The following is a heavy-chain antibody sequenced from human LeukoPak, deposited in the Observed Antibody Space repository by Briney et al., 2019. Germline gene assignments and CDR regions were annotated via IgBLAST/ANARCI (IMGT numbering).Heavy chain of an antibody. CDR3: ARGKRDKVLRYFDWLLDPFDY. V-gene: IGHV1-69*01. CDR2: IIPIFGTA. J-gene: IGHJ4*02. Sequence: PVKVSCKASGGTFSSYAISWVRQAPGQGLEWMGGIIPIFGTANYAQKFQGRVTITADESTSTAYMELSSLRSEDTAVYYCARGKRDKVLRYFDWLLDPFDYWGQGTLVTVSS. D-gene: IGHD3-9*01. CDR1: GGTFSSYA.